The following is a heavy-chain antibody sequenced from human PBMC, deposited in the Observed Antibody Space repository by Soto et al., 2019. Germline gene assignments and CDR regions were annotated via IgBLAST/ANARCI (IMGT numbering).Heavy chain of an antibody. Sequence: PGGSLRLSCAASGFTFSSYGMHWVRQAPGKGLEWVAVISYDGSNKYYADSVKGRFTISRDNSKNTLYLQMNSLRAEDTAVYYCAKYYDSSGYYTFWDDFDIWGQGTMVTVSS. CDR1: GFTFSSYG. V-gene: IGHV3-30*18. D-gene: IGHD3-22*01. CDR2: ISYDGSNK. J-gene: IGHJ3*02. CDR3: AKYYDSSGYYTFWDDFDI.